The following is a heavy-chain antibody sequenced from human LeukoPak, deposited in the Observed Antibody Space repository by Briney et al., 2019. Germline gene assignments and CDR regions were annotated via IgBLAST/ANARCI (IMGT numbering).Heavy chain of an antibody. J-gene: IGHJ4*02. Sequence: GGSLRLSCTGSGFRFGGYALSWVRQAPGEGLEWVGFIRSKALYGTSEYAASVEGGFTISRDDSNSIAYLQMNSLKTEDTAVYFCVRESVRDYYFDYWGQGTLVTVSS. CDR2: IRSKALYGTS. D-gene: IGHD3-10*02. CDR3: VRESVRDYYFDY. V-gene: IGHV3-49*04. CDR1: GFRFGGYA.